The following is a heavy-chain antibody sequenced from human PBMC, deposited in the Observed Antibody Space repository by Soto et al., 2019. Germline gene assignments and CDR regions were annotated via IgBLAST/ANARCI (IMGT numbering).Heavy chain of an antibody. CDR3: ARVAFVLTDDY. J-gene: IGHJ4*02. V-gene: IGHV3-21*01. CDR1: GFTFSSYS. CDR2: ISSSSSYI. D-gene: IGHD2-8*01. Sequence: GVSLRLSCAASGFTFSSYSMNWVRQAPGKGLEWVSSISSSSSYIYYAGSVKGRFTISRDNAKNSLYLQMNSLRAEDTAVYYCARVAFVLTDDYWGQGTQVTVSS.